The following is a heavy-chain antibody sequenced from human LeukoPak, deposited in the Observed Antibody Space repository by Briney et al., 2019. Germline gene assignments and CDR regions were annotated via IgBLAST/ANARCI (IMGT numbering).Heavy chain of an antibody. J-gene: IGHJ3*02. CDR3: VREREVVPAAMDAFDI. D-gene: IGHD2-2*01. CDR2: IIPIFGTA. V-gene: IGHV1-69*01. Sequence: GASVKVSCKASGGTFSSYAISWVRQAPGQGLEWMGGIIPIFGTANYAQKFQGRVTITADESTSTAYMELSSLRSEDTAVYYCVREREVVPAAMDAFDIWGQGTMVTVSS. CDR1: GGTFSSYA.